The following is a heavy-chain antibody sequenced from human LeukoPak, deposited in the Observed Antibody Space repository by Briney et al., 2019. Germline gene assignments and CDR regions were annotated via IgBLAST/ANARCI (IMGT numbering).Heavy chain of an antibody. D-gene: IGHD3-16*01. V-gene: IGHV3-43*01. CDR3: AKAPWGDSYYMDV. CDR2: ISWDGGST. J-gene: IGHJ6*03. Sequence: PGGSLRLSCAASGFTFDDYTMHWVRQAPGKGLEWVSLISWDGGSTYYADSVKGRFTISRDNSKNSPYLQMNSLRTEDTALYYCAKAPWGDSYYMDVWGKGTTVTVSS. CDR1: GFTFDDYT.